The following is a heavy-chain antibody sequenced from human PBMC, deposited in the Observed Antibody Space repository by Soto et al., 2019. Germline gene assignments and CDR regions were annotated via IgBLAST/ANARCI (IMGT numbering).Heavy chain of an antibody. CDR2: IYYSGST. D-gene: IGHD3-9*01. J-gene: IGHJ4*02. Sequence: SETLSLTCTVSGGSISSYYWSWIRQPPGKGLEWIGYIYYSGSTNYNPSLKSRVTISVDTSKNQFSLKLTSVTAADTAVYYCARTGGYFDWLPPYYFDYWGQGTLVTVSS. V-gene: IGHV4-59*08. CDR3: ARTGGYFDWLPPYYFDY. CDR1: GGSISSYY.